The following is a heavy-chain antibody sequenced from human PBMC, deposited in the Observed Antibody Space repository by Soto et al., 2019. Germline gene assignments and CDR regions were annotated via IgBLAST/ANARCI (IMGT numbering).Heavy chain of an antibody. CDR2: INHSGST. CDR3: ARYSNNWFQTEGMDV. V-gene: IGHV4-34*01. CDR1: GGSFSGYY. Sequence: SETLSLTCAVYGGSFSGYYWSWIRQPPGKGLEWIGDINHSGSTNYNPSLKSRVTMSVDTSKKQFSLKLTSVTAADTAVYYCARYSNNWFQTEGMDVWGQGTTVTVSS. J-gene: IGHJ6*02. D-gene: IGHD6-13*01.